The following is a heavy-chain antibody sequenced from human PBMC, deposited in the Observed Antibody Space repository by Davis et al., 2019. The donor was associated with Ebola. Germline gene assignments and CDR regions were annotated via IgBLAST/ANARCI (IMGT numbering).Heavy chain of an antibody. Sequence: ASVKVSCKASGYTFTSYGISWVRQAPGQGLEWMGWISAYNGNTNYAQKLQGRVTMTTDTSTSTAYMELSSLRSEDTAVYYCARDPYGDYPDYWGQGTLVTVSS. CDR1: GYTFTSYG. V-gene: IGHV1-18*01. CDR2: ISAYNGNT. CDR3: ARDPYGDYPDY. J-gene: IGHJ4*02. D-gene: IGHD4-17*01.